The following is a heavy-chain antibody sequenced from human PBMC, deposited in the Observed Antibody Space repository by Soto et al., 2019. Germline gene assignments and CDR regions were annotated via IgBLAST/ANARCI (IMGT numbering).Heavy chain of an antibody. V-gene: IGHV4-61*08. D-gene: IGHD6-19*01. CDR1: GAALSSGGYF. CDR3: TREQSDDNYFDP. Sequence: SETLSLTCTVSGAALSSGGYFYTWVRQPPGKGLEWLGYIYYSEGTNYNPSLKSRVTISLDRSKSQFSLRLISVTAADTAVYYCTREQSDDNYFDPWGQGTLVTVSS. CDR2: IYYSEGT. J-gene: IGHJ5*02.